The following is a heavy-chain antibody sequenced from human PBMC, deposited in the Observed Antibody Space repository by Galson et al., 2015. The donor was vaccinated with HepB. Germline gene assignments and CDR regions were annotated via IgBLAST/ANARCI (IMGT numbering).Heavy chain of an antibody. CDR1: GFTFSCYG. CDR3: AALSDSSSSKPHDY. J-gene: IGHJ4*02. CDR2: ISYDGSNK. V-gene: IGHV3-30*03. D-gene: IGHD6-6*01. Sequence: SLRLSCAASGFTFSCYGMHWVRQAPGKGLEWVAVISYDGSNKYYADSVKGRFTISRDNSKNTLYLQMNSLRAEDTAVYYCAALSDSSSSKPHDYWGQGTLVTVSS.